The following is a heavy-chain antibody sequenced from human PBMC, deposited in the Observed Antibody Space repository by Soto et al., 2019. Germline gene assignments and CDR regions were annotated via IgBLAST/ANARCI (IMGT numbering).Heavy chain of an antibody. D-gene: IGHD5-18*01. CDR1: GGTFSSYT. CDR3: GRVGRYSYASGDY. V-gene: IGHV1-69*02. CDR2: IIPILGIA. Sequence: QVQLVQSGAEVKKPGSSVKVSCKASGGTFSSYTISWVRQAPGQGLEWMGRIIPILGIANYAQKFQGRVTITADKSTSTAYMELSSLRSEDTAVYYCGRVGRYSYASGDYWGQGTLVTVSS. J-gene: IGHJ4*02.